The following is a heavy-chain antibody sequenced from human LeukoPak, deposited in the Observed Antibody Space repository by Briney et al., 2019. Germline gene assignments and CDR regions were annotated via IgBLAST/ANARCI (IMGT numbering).Heavy chain of an antibody. CDR2: ISSSSSYI. V-gene: IGHV3-21*01. D-gene: IGHD2-15*01. CDR3: ARVGCSGGSCYAPNDY. CDR1: GFTFSSYS. J-gene: IGHJ4*02. Sequence: GGSLRLSCAASGFTFSSYSMNWVRQAPGKGLEWVSSISSSSSYIYYADSVKGRFTISRDNAKNSLYLQMNSLRAEDTAVYYCARVGCSGGSCYAPNDYWGQGTLVTVSS.